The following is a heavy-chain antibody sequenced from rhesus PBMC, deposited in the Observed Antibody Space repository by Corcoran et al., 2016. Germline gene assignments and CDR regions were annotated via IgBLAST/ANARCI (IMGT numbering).Heavy chain of an antibody. CDR2: IYGSSGST. CDR1: GGSISGGYD. CDR3: GSGSWNGVLDS. J-gene: IGHJ6*01. Sequence: QVQLQESGPGVVKPSETLSLTCAVSGGSISGGYDWSWIRQPPGKGQEWIGYIYGSSGSTNYNPSLKNRVTISQDASQNEFSLKLSSVTAADTAVYYCGSGSWNGVLDSWGQGVVVTVSS. V-gene: IGHV4-76*01. D-gene: IGHD6-25*01.